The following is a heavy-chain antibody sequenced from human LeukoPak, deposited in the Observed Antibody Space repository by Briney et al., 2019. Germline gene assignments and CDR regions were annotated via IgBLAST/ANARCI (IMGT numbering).Heavy chain of an antibody. V-gene: IGHV3-23*01. CDR3: VQDGALDYGGETALDI. J-gene: IGHJ3*02. D-gene: IGHD4-23*01. CDR1: GFTFSRYA. Sequence: GGSLRLSCVASGFTFSRYAMDWVRQAPGKGPEWVSAISTDGTRTFYADSVKGRFTLSRDNSQNTPYLQMNSLRAEDTAVYYCVQDGALDYGGETALDIWGQGTMVTVSS. CDR2: ISTDGTRT.